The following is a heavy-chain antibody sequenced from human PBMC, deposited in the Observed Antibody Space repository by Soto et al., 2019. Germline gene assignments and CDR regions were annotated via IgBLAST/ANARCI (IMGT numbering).Heavy chain of an antibody. CDR2: IYYSGST. V-gene: IGHV4-31*03. Sequence: QVQLQESGPGLVKPPQTLSLTCTVSGGSISSGGYYWSWIRQHPGKGLEWIGYIYYSGSTYYNPSLKSRVTISVDTSKNQFSLKLSSVTAADTAVYYCARSRFHCGGDCYWFDPWGQGTLVTVSS. CDR3: ARSRFHCGGDCYWFDP. D-gene: IGHD2-21*01. CDR1: GGSISSGGYY. J-gene: IGHJ5*02.